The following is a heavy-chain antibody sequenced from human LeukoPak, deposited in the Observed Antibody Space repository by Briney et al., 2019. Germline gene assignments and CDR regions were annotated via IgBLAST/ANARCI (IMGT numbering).Heavy chain of an antibody. CDR2: IIPSLNRA. V-gene: IGHV1-69*04. CDR3: ARRTDRVDDAFDV. D-gene: IGHD3/OR15-3a*01. Sequence: GASVKISCKSSGGPFDNYAINWVRQAPGQRLEWMGRIIPSLNRANYAQIRVTITADKSTATAYMELSGLRYEDTAVYYCARRTDRVDDAFDVWGQGTMVTVSS. J-gene: IGHJ3*01. CDR1: GGPFDNYA.